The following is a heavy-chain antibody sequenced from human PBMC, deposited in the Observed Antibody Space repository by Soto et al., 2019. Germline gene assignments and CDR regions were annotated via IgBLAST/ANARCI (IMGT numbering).Heavy chain of an antibody. Sequence: PGGSLRLSCAASGFTFSSYGMHWVRQAPGKGLEWVAVISYDGSNKYYADSVKGRFTISRDNSKNTLYLQMNSLRAEDTAVYYCARDRYPPSSQSSGWSNWFDPWGQGTLVTVSS. J-gene: IGHJ5*02. CDR2: ISYDGSNK. CDR3: ARDRYPPSSQSSGWSNWFDP. D-gene: IGHD6-19*01. CDR1: GFTFSSYG. V-gene: IGHV3-30*03.